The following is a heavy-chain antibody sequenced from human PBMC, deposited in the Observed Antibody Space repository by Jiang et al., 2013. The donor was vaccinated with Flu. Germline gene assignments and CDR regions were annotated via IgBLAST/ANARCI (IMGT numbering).Heavy chain of an antibody. CDR1: GGSISSSSYY. CDR3: ASFRSVYYYDSSDARGLFDY. J-gene: IGHJ4*02. CDR2: IYYSGST. D-gene: IGHD3-22*01. V-gene: IGHV4-39*01. Sequence: TLSLTCTVSGGSISSSSYYWGWIRQPPGKGLEWIGSIYYSGSTYYNPSLKSRVTISVDTSKNQFSLKLSSVTAADTAVYYCASFRSVYYYDSSDARGLFDYWGQGTLVTVSS.